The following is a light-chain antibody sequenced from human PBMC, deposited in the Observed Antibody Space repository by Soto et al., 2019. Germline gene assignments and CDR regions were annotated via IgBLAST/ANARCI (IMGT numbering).Light chain of an antibody. CDR3: QQYYSYPRT. V-gene: IGKV1-5*01. J-gene: IGKJ3*01. Sequence: IQMTQSPSTLPASVGDRVTITCRASQSISNWLAWYQQKPGKAPKLLIYAASTLQSGVPSRFSGSGSGTDFTLTISCLQSEDFATYYCQQYYSYPRTFGPGTKVDIK. CDR2: AAS. CDR1: QSISNW.